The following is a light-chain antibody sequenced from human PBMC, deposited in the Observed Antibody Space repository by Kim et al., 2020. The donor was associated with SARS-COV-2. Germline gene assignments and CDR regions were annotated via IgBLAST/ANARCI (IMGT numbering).Light chain of an antibody. J-gene: IGKJ2*01. CDR3: LHHLSYPYT. CDR2: PAS. V-gene: IGKV1-17*03. CDR1: QDVRIY. Sequence: DIQMTQSPSAMSASVGDRVTITCRASQDVRIYLAWFQQKPGKVPKRLIYPASTLQSGVPSRFSGSGSGTEFTLTISNLQPEDSATYYCLHHLSYPYTFGQGTKLEI.